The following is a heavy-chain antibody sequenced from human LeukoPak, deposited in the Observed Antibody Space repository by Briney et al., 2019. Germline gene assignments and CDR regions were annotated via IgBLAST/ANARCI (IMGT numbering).Heavy chain of an antibody. CDR2: INWNGGGT. CDR1: GFTLVDYG. CDR3: ARDGRGWYSDY. D-gene: IGHD6-19*01. J-gene: IGHJ4*02. V-gene: IGHV3-20*04. Sequence: GGSLRLSCAASGFTLVDYGMSWVRQAPGNGLEWVSGINWNGGGTGYADSVKGRFTISRDNAKNSLYLQMNSLRAEDTALYYCARDGRGWYSDYWGQRTLVTVSS.